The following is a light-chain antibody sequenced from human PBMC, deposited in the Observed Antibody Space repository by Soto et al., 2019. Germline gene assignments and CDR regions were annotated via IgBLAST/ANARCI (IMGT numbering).Light chain of an antibody. Sequence: DIQMTQSPSSLSASVGDRVTITCRASQGIRNFLAWYQQKPGKVPKLLISAASTLESGVPSRFSGSGSGTDFTLTITSLQPEDVATYYCQKYSSVITFGPGTRLEIK. V-gene: IGKV1-27*01. CDR3: QKYSSVIT. J-gene: IGKJ5*01. CDR1: QGIRNF. CDR2: AAS.